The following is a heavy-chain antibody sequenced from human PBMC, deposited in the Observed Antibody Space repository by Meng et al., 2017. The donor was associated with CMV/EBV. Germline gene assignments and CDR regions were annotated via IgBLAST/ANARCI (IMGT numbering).Heavy chain of an antibody. CDR3: ARDRAAAGSYYYYYGMDV. CDR1: GYTFTSYG. Sequence: ASVKVSCKASGYTFTSYGISWVRQAPGQGLEWMGWISAYNGNTNYAQKPQGRVTMTTDTSTSTAYMELRNLSTHDTAVYYCARDRAAAGSYYYYYGMDVWGQGTTVTVSS. V-gene: IGHV1-18*01. CDR2: ISAYNGNT. J-gene: IGHJ6*02. D-gene: IGHD6-13*01.